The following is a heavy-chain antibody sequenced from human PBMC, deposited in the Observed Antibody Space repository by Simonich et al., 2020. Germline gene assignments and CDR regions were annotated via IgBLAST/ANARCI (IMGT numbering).Heavy chain of an antibody. CDR1: GFTFSSYE. V-gene: IGHV3-48*03. CDR2: IRSGGSTI. J-gene: IGHJ4*02. D-gene: IGHD4-17*01. CDR3: ARHYYGDYYFDY. Sequence: EVQLVESGGGLVQPGGSLRLSCAASGFTFSSYEMNWVRQAPGKGLEWVSYIRSGGSTIYYADSVKGRFTISRDNAKNSLYLQMNSLRAEDTAVYYCARHYYGDYYFDYWGQGTLVTVSS.